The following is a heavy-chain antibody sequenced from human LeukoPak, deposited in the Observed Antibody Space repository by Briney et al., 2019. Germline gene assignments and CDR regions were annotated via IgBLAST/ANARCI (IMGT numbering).Heavy chain of an antibody. CDR3: ARDRRYNDTSGSPLGWFDP. D-gene: IGHD3-22*01. J-gene: IGHJ5*01. CDR1: ADSISSQY. Sequence: SHTLSLTCTVYADSISSQYWSWIRQPPGRGLEWNGYIYYSGSTNYSTSRKGRVTMSVDTSKNQFSLKLSSVTAADTAVYYCARDRRYNDTSGSPLGWFDPWGQGTLVTVSS. CDR2: IYYSGST. V-gene: IGHV4-59*11.